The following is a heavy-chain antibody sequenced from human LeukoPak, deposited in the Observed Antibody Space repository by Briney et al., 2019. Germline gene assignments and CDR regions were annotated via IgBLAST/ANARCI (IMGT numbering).Heavy chain of an antibody. J-gene: IGHJ4*02. CDR3: ARGGYSYRRGYYFDY. D-gene: IGHD5-18*01. CDR1: GGSISSYS. Sequence: PSETLSLTCTVSGGSISSYSWSWIRQPPGKGLEWIGYIYYSGSTNYNPSLKSRVTISVDTSKNQFSLKLSSVTAADTAVYYCARGGYSYRRGYYFDYWGQGTLVTVSS. V-gene: IGHV4-59*08. CDR2: IYYSGST.